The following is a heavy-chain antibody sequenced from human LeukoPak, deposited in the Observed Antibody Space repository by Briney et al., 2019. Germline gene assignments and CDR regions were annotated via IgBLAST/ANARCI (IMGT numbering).Heavy chain of an antibody. J-gene: IGHJ3*02. D-gene: IGHD3-22*01. V-gene: IGHV1-69*05. Sequence: SVKVSXKASGGTFSSYAISWVRQAPGQGLEWMGRIIPIFGTANYAQKFQGRVTITTDESTSTAYMELSSLRSEDTAVYYCARGAYYDSSGYYPRGAFDIWGQGTMVTVSS. CDR1: GGTFSSYA. CDR3: ARGAYYDSSGYYPRGAFDI. CDR2: IIPIFGTA.